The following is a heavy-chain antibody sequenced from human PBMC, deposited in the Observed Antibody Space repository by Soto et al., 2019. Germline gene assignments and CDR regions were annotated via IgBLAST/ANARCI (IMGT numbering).Heavy chain of an antibody. CDR3: ARGGGSTKVDY. CDR1: GGSITSSGYY. Sequence: QVQLQESGPGLVKPSQTLSLTCTVSGGSITSSGYYWSWIRQHPGEGMEWIGFTSTSGSTSYTPSLKSRVTISVDTSSNQFSLNLKSVTAADTAVYYCARGGGSTKVDYWGQGTLVTVSP. CDR2: TSTSGST. J-gene: IGHJ4*02. V-gene: IGHV4-31*03. D-gene: IGHD2-2*01.